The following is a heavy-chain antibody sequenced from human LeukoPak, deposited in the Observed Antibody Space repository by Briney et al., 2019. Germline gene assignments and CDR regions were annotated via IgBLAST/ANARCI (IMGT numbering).Heavy chain of an antibody. CDR3: AKEQGSLVPTYFFDS. J-gene: IGHJ4*02. D-gene: IGHD4/OR15-4a*01. V-gene: IGHV3-30*18. CDR1: GFTFSTYG. CDR2: IFSDGSNQ. Sequence: GGSLRLSCAASGFTFSTYGMHWVRQAPGKGLEWVAVIFSDGSNQYYADSVKGRLTISRDNSKNTLYLQMNNLRTEDTAVYYCAKEQGSLVPTYFFDSWGQGTLVTVSS.